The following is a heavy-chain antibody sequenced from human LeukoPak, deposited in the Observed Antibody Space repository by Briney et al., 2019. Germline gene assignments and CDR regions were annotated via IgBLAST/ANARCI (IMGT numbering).Heavy chain of an antibody. CDR2: IYHSGST. J-gene: IGHJ4*02. CDR3: AREGRVVPAASAGG. CDR1: GGSISSGGYY. V-gene: IGHV4-30-2*05. D-gene: IGHD2-2*01. Sequence: SETLSLTCTASGGSISSGGYYWSWIRQPPGKGLEWIGYIYHSGSTYYNPSLKSRVTISVDTSKNQFSLKLSSVTAADTAVYYCAREGRVVPAASAGGWGQGTLVTVSS.